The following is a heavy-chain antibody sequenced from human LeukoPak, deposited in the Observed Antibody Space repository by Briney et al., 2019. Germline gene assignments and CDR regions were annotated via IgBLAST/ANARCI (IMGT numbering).Heavy chain of an antibody. CDR3: ARDTYYDFWSGYYSGGLDY. V-gene: IGHV3-7*01. J-gene: IGHJ4*02. Sequence: GGSLRLSCAASGFTFSSYWMSWVRQAPGKGLEWVANIKQEGSERYYVDSVKGRFTISRDNAKNSLYLQMNSLRAEDTAVYYCARDTYYDFWSGYYSGGLDYWGQGTLVSVSS. CDR2: IKQEGSER. CDR1: GFTFSSYW. D-gene: IGHD3-3*01.